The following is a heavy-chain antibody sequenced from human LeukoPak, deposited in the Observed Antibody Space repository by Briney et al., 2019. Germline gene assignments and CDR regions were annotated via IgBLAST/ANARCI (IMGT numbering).Heavy chain of an antibody. CDR2: ISGSGGSK. D-gene: IGHD6-13*01. CDR3: AKGRSSSWSSDYYYGMDV. J-gene: IGHJ6*02. V-gene: IGHV3-23*01. CDR1: GFTFSSYA. Sequence: PGGSLRLSCAASGFTFSSYAMSWACQAPGKGLEWVSAISGSGGSKYFADSVKGRFNISRGKSKNTLYLQMKSLRAEETAVYYCAKGRSSSWSSDYYYGMDVWGQGTTVTVSS.